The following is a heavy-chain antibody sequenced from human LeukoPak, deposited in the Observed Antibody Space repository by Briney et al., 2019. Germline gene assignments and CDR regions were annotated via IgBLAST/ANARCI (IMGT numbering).Heavy chain of an antibody. CDR1: GGSISSSSYY. CDR2: IYYSGST. Sequence: SETLSLTCTVSGGSISSSSYYWGWIRQPPGKGLEWIGSIYYSGSTYYNPSLKSRVTISVDTSKNQFSLKLSSVTAADTAVYYCCRGGVNLTGYTSFDYWGQGTLVTVSS. D-gene: IGHD3-9*01. CDR3: CRGGVNLTGYTSFDY. J-gene: IGHJ4*02. V-gene: IGHV4-39*01.